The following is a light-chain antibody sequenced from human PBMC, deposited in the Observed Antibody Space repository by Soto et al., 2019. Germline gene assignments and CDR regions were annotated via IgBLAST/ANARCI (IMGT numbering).Light chain of an antibody. V-gene: IGKV1-5*01. Sequence: DIQMTQSPSRLSASSGDRVSLTCRASQSVSTFLSWYQQPTGKATKLMIFDASSLKSGVHSRFSGSGSGKEFTLNISSLQPEDFDTYYCQHLNTSPITFGTGTKLEIK. CDR1: QSVSTF. CDR3: QHLNTSPIT. J-gene: IGKJ5*01. CDR2: DAS.